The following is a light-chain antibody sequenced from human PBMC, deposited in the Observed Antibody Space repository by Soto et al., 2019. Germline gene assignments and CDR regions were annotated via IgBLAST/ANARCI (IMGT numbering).Light chain of an antibody. J-gene: IGKJ4*01. CDR1: RSSRNY. CDR2: FAS. V-gene: IGKV1-39*01. CDR3: QQYYNTPLT. Sequence: DFRISKLPASLSALEGDRVTITCPTHRSSRNYLNWYQQKPGQAPKLLIYFASSLQTGVPARFSGSGSGTDFTLTITSLQPADFAIYYCQQYYNTPLTFGGGTKVDI.